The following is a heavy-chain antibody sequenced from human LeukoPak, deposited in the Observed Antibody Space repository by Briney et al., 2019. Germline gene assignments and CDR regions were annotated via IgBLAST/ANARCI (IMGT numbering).Heavy chain of an antibody. Sequence: ASVKVSCKASGYTFTGYYMHWVRQAPGQGLEWMGWINPNSGGTNYAQKFQGRVTMTRDTSISTAYMELSRLRSDDTAGYYCARDGNWNQGVYYYYMDVWGKGTTVTVSS. D-gene: IGHD1-1*01. J-gene: IGHJ6*03. CDR2: INPNSGGT. CDR3: ARDGNWNQGVYYYYMDV. V-gene: IGHV1-2*02. CDR1: GYTFTGYY.